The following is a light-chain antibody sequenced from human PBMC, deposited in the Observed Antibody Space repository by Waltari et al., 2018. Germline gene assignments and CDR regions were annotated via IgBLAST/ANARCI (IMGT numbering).Light chain of an antibody. Sequence: EIVLTQPPATLSLSPGERATFSCRASQSVSSYLAWYQQKPGQAPRLLIYDASNRATGIPARFSGSASGTDFTLTISSLEPGDFAVYYCQLRSNWYTFGQGTKLEIK. CDR3: QLRSNWYT. J-gene: IGKJ2*01. CDR2: DAS. V-gene: IGKV3-11*01. CDR1: QSVSSY.